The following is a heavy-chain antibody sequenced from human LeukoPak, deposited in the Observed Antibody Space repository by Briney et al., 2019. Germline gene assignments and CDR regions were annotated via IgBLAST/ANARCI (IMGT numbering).Heavy chain of an antibody. CDR3: ARAPGGATHAFDI. J-gene: IGHJ3*02. Sequence: SETLSLTCTVSGYSISSGYYWGWIRQPPGKGLEWIGSFYHSGSTYYNPSLKSRVTISVDTSKNQFSLKLSSVTAADTAVYYCARAPGGATHAFDIWGQGTMVTVSS. CDR1: GYSISSGYY. CDR2: FYHSGST. V-gene: IGHV4-38-2*02. D-gene: IGHD1-26*01.